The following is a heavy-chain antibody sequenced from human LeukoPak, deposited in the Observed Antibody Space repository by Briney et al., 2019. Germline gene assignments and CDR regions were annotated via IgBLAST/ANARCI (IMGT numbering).Heavy chain of an antibody. V-gene: IGHV1-18*04. CDR1: GYTFTGYY. CDR3: AREGYCSSTSCRDLDY. Sequence: ASVKVSCKASGYTFTGYYMHWVRQAPGQGLEWMGWISAYNGNTNYAQKLQGRVTMTTDTSTSTAYMELRSLRSDDTAVYYCAREGYCSSTSCRDLDYWGQGTLVTVSS. D-gene: IGHD2-2*01. CDR2: ISAYNGNT. J-gene: IGHJ4*02.